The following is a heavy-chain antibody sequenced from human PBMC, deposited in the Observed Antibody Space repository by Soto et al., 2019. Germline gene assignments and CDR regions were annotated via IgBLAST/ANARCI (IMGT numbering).Heavy chain of an antibody. CDR1: GFTFSSYA. D-gene: IGHD3-10*01. CDR2: ISGSGGST. CDR3: AKASGWFAEFDY. V-gene: IGHV3-23*01. J-gene: IGHJ4*02. Sequence: EVQLLESGGGLVQPGGSLRLSCAASGFTFSSYAMSWVRQAPGKGLVWVSAISGSGGSTYYADSVKGRFTSSSDNSKITLYLQMNGMRAEDTAVYYCAKASGWFAEFDYWGQGTLVTVSS.